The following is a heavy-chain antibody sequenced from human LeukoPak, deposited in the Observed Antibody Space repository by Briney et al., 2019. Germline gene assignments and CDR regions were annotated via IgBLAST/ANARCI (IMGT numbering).Heavy chain of an antibody. CDR2: LYHSGAA. Sequence: PSETLSLTCTVSADSISNYYWTWIRQTPGKGLEWIGNLYHSGAADYNPSLKTRVTTSVDTSKDQFSLSLRSSTAADTAVYFCARLGKTYYMDVWGTGTTVTVSS. V-gene: IGHV4-59*08. CDR1: ADSISNYY. J-gene: IGHJ6*03. CDR3: ARLGKTYYMDV. D-gene: IGHD1/OR15-1a*01.